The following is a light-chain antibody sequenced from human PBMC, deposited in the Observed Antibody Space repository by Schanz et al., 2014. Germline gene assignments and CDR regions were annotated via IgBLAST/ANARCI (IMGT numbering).Light chain of an antibody. CDR1: ESLSSDS. CDR3: HQYSKSPPT. V-gene: IGKV3-20*01. CDR2: ATS. J-gene: IGKJ1*01. Sequence: EIVLTQSPGTLSLSPGERATLSCRASESLSSDSLAWYQQRPGQAPRLLIYATSDRATAIPDRFSASGSGTDFTLTINSLEPEDFAVYFCHQYSKSPPTFGQGTKVEIK.